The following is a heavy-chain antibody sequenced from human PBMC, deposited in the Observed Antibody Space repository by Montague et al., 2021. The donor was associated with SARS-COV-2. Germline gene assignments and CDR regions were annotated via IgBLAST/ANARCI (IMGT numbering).Heavy chain of an antibody. Sequence: CAISGDSVSSNSAAWNWIRQPPGKGLEWIGYIFYSGSTNYNPSLKSRVTLSVDTSKNQFSLRLRSVTAADTAVYYCARSLSYFWFDPWGQGTLVTVSS. J-gene: IGHJ5*02. CDR3: ARSLSYFWFDP. CDR1: GDSVSSNSAA. V-gene: IGHV4-61*01. CDR2: IFYSGST. D-gene: IGHD2-21*01.